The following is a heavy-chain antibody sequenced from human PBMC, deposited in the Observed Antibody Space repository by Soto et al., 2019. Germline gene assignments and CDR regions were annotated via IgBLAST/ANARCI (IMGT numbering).Heavy chain of an antibody. CDR1: GFTFRSYS. V-gene: IGHV3-21*01. J-gene: IGHJ6*02. CDR3: AREGRYYDSSGYSSEYFGMDV. D-gene: IGHD3-22*01. Sequence: GGSRRLSCAASGFTFRSYSMNWVRQAPGKGLEWVSSISSSSSYIYYADSVKGRITNSRDNANISLFLQMNSLRAEVTAVYYCAREGRYYDSSGYSSEYFGMDVWGQGTTVTVSS. CDR2: ISSSSSYI.